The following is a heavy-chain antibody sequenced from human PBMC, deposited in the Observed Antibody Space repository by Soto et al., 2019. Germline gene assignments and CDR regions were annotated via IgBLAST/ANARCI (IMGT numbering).Heavy chain of an antibody. CDR1: GFTFSSYS. CDR3: ARDAYYYDSSGYDY. Sequence: GGSLRLSCAASGFTFSSYSMNWVRQAPGKGLEWVSYISSSSSTIYYADSVKGRFTISRDNAKNSLYLQMNSLRDEDTAVYYCARDAYYYDSSGYDYWGQGTLVTVSS. J-gene: IGHJ4*02. D-gene: IGHD3-22*01. V-gene: IGHV3-48*02. CDR2: ISSSSSTI.